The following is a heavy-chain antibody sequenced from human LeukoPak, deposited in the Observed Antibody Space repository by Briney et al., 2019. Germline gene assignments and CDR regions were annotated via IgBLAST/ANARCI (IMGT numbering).Heavy chain of an antibody. J-gene: IGHJ4*02. CDR2: INFNSGGT. CDR1: GYTFTGSY. CDR3: ARTTTLTSLFDF. D-gene: IGHD4-17*01. Sequence: ASVKVSCKASGYTFTGSYMYWVRLAPGQGLEWLGWINFNSGGTRYAQKFQGRVTMTWDTSITTAYMELSWLTFDGTAIYYCARTTTLTSLFDFWGQGTLVTVSS. V-gene: IGHV1-2*02.